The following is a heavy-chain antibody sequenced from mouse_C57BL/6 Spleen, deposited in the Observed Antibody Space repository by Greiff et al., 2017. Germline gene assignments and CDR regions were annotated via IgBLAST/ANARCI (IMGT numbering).Heavy chain of an antibody. CDR1: GYTFTDYY. Sequence: EVQLQQSGPELVKPGASVKISCKASGYTFTDYYMHWVKQSPGKSLEWIGDINPNNGGTSYNQKFKGKATLTVDKSSSTAYMELRSLTSEDSAVYYCARGSEGYWGQGTTVTVSS. CDR3: ARGSEGY. J-gene: IGHJ2*01. V-gene: IGHV1-26*01. CDR2: INPNNGGT.